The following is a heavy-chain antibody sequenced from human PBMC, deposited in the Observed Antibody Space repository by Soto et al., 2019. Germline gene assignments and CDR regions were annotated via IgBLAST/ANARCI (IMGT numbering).Heavy chain of an antibody. CDR3: ALDPVVVPAAMPFDY. V-gene: IGHV3-23*01. J-gene: IGHJ4*02. D-gene: IGHD2-2*01. CDR1: GFTFSSYA. Sequence: GGSLRLSCAASGFTFSSYAMSWVRQAPGKGLEWVSAISGSGGSTYYADSVKGRFTISRDNSKNTLYLQMNSLRAEDTAVYYCALDPVVVPAAMPFDYWGQGTLVTVSS. CDR2: ISGSGGST.